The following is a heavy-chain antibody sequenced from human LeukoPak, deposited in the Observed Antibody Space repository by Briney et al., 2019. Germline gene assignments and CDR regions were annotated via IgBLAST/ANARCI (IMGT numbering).Heavy chain of an antibody. CDR1: GFSFSNYW. V-gene: IGHV3-7*01. D-gene: IGHD5-18*01. J-gene: IGHJ4*02. CDR2: IKQDGSEK. CDR3: ATLDTDMASLGDY. Sequence: GGSLRLSCAASGFSFSNYWMSWVRQAPGKGLEWVANIKQDGSEKYYVESVKGRFTISSDNAKNSLFLQMNSLRAEDTAVYYCATLDTDMASLGDYWGQGTLVSVSS.